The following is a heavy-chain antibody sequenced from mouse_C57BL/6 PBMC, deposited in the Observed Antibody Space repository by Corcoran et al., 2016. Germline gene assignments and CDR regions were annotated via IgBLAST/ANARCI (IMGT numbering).Heavy chain of an antibody. Sequence: QIQLVQSGPELKKPGETVKISCKASGYTFTTYGMSWVKQAPGKGLKWMGWINTYSGVPTYADDFKGRFAFSLETSASTDYLQINNLKNEDTATYFCARGGLYWYFDVWGTGTTVTVSS. CDR3: ARGGLYWYFDV. J-gene: IGHJ1*03. CDR2: INTYSGVP. V-gene: IGHV9-3*01. D-gene: IGHD3-1*01. CDR1: GYTFTTYG.